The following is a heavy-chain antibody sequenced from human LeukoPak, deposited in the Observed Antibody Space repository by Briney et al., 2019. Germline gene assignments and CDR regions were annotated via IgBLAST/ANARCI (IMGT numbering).Heavy chain of an antibody. CDR1: GFTFSSYG. CDR3: ARCLYYGSGSYEYYFDY. CDR2: IWYDGSNK. J-gene: IGHJ4*02. Sequence: GGSLRHSCAASGFTFSSYGMHWVRQAPGKGLEWVAVIWYDGSNKYYADSVKGRFTISRDNSKNTLYLQMNSLRAEDTAVYYCARCLYYGSGSYEYYFDYWGQGTLVTVSS. V-gene: IGHV3-33*01. D-gene: IGHD3-10*01.